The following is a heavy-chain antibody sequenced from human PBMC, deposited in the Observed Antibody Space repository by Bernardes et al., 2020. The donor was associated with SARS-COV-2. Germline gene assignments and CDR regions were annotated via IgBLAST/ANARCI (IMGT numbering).Heavy chain of an antibody. CDR1: GVTISVNC. D-gene: IGHD6-19*01. CDR3: ARGDSGDWFFGDDY. V-gene: IGHV3-7*04. Sequence: GGSLRLSCAVSGVTISVNCVSWVRQAPGKGLEWVDNTSPDGSTKYYVDSVKGRFTISRDNAKKSLYLQMDSLRDEDTAVYFCARGDSGDWFFGDDYWGQGALVTVSS. CDR2: TSPDGSTK. J-gene: IGHJ4*02.